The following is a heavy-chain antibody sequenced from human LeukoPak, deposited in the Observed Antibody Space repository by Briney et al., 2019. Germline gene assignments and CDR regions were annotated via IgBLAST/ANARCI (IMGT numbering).Heavy chain of an antibody. CDR3: ARAVWSPVPDHFDY. CDR1: GGSFSSYA. J-gene: IGHJ4*02. D-gene: IGHD1-26*01. CDR2: IIPIFGTA. V-gene: IGHV1-69*13. Sequence: SVKVSCKASGGSFSSYAISWVRPAPGQGLEWMGGIIPIFGTANYAQKFQGRVTITADESTSTAYMELSSLRSEDTAVYYCARAVWSPVPDHFDYWGQGTLVTVSS.